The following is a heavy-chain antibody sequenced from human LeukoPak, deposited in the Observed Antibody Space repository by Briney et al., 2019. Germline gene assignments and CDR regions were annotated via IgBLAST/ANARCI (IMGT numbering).Heavy chain of an antibody. V-gene: IGHV3-7*04. CDR3: ARGSAYIVY. CDR2: IEQDGSEK. CDR1: GFTFSNYW. D-gene: IGHD3-22*01. J-gene: IGHJ4*02. Sequence: GGSLRLSCAASGFTFSNYWMSWVRQAPGKGLEWAANIEQDGSEKYYVDSVKGRFTISRDNAKNSLYLQMNGLRAEDTAVYYCARGSAYIVYWGQGTLVTVSS.